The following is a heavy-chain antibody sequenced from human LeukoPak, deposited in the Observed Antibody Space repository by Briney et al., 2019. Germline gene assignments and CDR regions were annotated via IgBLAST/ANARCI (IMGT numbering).Heavy chain of an antibody. J-gene: IGHJ4*02. Sequence: GGSLRLSCAASGFSFSSYSMIWVRQAPGKGLEWVSSISSSSTYIFYADSVKGRFTFSRDNAKNSLYLQMNSLRAEDTALYYCARFRRGFDYWGQGTLVTVSS. CDR2: ISSSSTYI. V-gene: IGHV3-21*04. CDR3: ARFRRGFDY. CDR1: GFSFSSYS.